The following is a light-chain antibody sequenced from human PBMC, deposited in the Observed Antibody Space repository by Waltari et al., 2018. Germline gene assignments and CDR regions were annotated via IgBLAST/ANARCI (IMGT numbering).Light chain of an antibody. CDR3: QVCSDWPPAA. CDR1: HSVGSY. Sequence: EIVLTQTPATLSLSPGERATLSCRASHSVGSYFAWYHQKPCQAPRLLIYDTSNRATDMPDRFSGSGAGTDCTLTISSLEPEEFAGDNCQVCSDWPPAAFGQGTKVESK. V-gene: IGKV3-11*01. J-gene: IGKJ1*01. CDR2: DTS.